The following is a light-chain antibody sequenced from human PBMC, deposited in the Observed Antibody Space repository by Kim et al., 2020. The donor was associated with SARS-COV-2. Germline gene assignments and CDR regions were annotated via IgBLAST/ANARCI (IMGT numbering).Light chain of an antibody. J-gene: IGLJ1*01. V-gene: IGLV3-1*01. CDR3: QAWDSSTAV. Sequence: SYELTQPPSVSVSPGQTASITCSGDKSGDKYACWYQQKPGQSPVLVIYQDSKRPSGIPERFSGSNSGNTATLTISGPQAMDEADYYCQAWDSSTAVFGTG. CDR1: KSGDKY. CDR2: QDS.